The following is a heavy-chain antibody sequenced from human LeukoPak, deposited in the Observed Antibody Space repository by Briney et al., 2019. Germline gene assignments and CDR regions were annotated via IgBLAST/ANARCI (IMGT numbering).Heavy chain of an antibody. D-gene: IGHD3-22*01. CDR1: GFTFSSYG. Sequence: GGSLRLSCAASGFTFSSYGMHWVRQAPGKGLEWVEVISYDGSNKYYADSVKGRFTISRDNSKNTLYLQMNSLRAEDTAVYYCAKRGSGYYYFDYWGQGTLVTVSS. V-gene: IGHV3-30*18. CDR3: AKRGSGYYYFDY. J-gene: IGHJ4*02. CDR2: ISYDGSNK.